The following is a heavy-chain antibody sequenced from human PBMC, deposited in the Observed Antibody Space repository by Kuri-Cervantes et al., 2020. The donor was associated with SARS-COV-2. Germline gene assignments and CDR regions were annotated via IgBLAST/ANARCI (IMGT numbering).Heavy chain of an antibody. J-gene: IGHJ3*02. D-gene: IGHD1-26*01. Sequence: ASVKVSCKTSGYTFTSYYIHWVRQAPGQGLEWMGWISAYNGNTNYAQKLQGRVTMTTDTSTSTAYMELRSLRSDDTAVYYCARDRRIVEAGDAFDIWGQGTVVTVSS. CDR3: ARDRRIVEAGDAFDI. CDR1: GYTFTSYY. V-gene: IGHV1-18*04. CDR2: ISAYNGNT.